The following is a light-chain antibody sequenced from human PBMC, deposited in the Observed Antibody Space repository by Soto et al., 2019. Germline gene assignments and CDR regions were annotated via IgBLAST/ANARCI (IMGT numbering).Light chain of an antibody. CDR3: SSYTTTTTGV. J-gene: IGLJ3*02. Sequence: QSALTQPASVSGSPGQSITISCTGTSSDVGAYQYVSWYQQYPGKAPKLIIYEVSNRPSGVSYRFSGSKSGNTASLTISGLQAEDEADYYCSSYTTTTTGVFGGGTKLTVL. V-gene: IGLV2-14*01. CDR2: EVS. CDR1: SSDVGAYQY.